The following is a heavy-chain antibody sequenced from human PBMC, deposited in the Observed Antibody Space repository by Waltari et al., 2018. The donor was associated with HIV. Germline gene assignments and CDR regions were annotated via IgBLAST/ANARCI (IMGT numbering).Heavy chain of an antibody. Sequence: EVQLVESGGGLVQPGGSLRLSCSASGFTFSSYWMSWVRQAPGKGLEWVANIKQDGSEKYYVDSVKGRFTISRDNAKNSLYLQMNSLRAEDTAVYYCARSPYDIYGDYDLCDYWGQGTLVTVSS. CDR3: ARSPYDIYGDYDLCDY. D-gene: IGHD4-17*01. V-gene: IGHV3-7*01. CDR2: IKQDGSEK. CDR1: GFTFSSYW. J-gene: IGHJ4*02.